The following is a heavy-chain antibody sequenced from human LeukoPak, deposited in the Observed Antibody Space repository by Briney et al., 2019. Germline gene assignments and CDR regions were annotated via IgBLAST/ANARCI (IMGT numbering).Heavy chain of an antibody. CDR2: MSAYNGNA. V-gene: IGHV1-18*01. CDR3: ARRTYSRSSSIFDN. J-gene: IGHJ4*02. CDR1: GYTFTSYG. D-gene: IGHD6-6*01. Sequence: VASVKVSCKASGYTFTSYGISWVRQAPGQGLEWMGWMSAYNGNANYAQKLLGRVTVTTDTSTSTAYMELRSLRSDDTAVYYCARRTYSRSSSIFDNWGQGTLVTVSS.